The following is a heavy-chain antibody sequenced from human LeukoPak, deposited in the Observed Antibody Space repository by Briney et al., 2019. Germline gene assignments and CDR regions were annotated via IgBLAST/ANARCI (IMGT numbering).Heavy chain of an antibody. V-gene: IGHV4-59*01. CDR3: ARVGIEMATIS. CDR1: GGSISNYY. J-gene: IGHJ4*02. CDR2: IYYSGST. Sequence: PSETLSLTCTVSGGSISNYYWSWIRQPPGKGLEWIGYIYYSGSTNYNPSLKSRVTISVDTSKNQFSLKLSSVTAADTAVYYCARVGIEMATISWGQGTLVTVSS. D-gene: IGHD5-24*01.